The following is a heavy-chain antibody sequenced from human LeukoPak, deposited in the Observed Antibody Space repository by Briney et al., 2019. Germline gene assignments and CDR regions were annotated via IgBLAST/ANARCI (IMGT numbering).Heavy chain of an antibody. D-gene: IGHD6-19*01. CDR1: GGSIGSSY. CDR2: FFTGGST. V-gene: IGHV4-4*07. Sequence: SETLSLTCTVSGGSIGSSYWSWNRQPAGKGLEWIGRFFTGGSTYYNPSLESRVTMSVDTSKSQFSLNLSSVTAADTAVYFCARGSGVAVGMDVWGQGTTVIVSS. CDR3: ARGSGVAVGMDV. J-gene: IGHJ6*02.